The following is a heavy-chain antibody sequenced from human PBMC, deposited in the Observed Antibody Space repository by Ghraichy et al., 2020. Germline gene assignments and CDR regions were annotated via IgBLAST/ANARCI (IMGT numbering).Heavy chain of an antibody. Sequence: GESLNISCKGSGYSFTSYWIGWVRQMPGKGLEWMGIIYPGDSDTRYSPSFQGQVTISADKSISTAYLQWSSLKASDTAMYYCARLDSSGSNGRPEYFQHWGQGTLVTVSS. V-gene: IGHV5-51*01. CDR2: IYPGDSDT. CDR1: GYSFTSYW. CDR3: ARLDSSGSNGRPEYFQH. D-gene: IGHD6-19*01. J-gene: IGHJ1*01.